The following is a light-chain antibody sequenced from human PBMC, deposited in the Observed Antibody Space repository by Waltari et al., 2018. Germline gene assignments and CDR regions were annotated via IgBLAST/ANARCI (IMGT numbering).Light chain of an antibody. CDR3: QQYENLPCT. CDR1: QDIVNY. V-gene: IGKV1-33*01. Sequence: DIQMTQSPSSLSASVGDRVTITCQASQDIVNYLNWYQQTPGKAPKLLIYDASNLATGVPSRFSGGGSGTDFSFTITSLHPEDIATYYCQQYENLPCTFGQGTKVEIK. J-gene: IGKJ2*02. CDR2: DAS.